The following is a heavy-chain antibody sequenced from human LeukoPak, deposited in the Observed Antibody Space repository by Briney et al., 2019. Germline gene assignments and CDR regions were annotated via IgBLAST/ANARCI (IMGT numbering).Heavy chain of an antibody. CDR3: ARHIFGHLFDT. V-gene: IGHV4-59*01. J-gene: IGHJ4*02. Sequence: PSETLSLTCNVSGDSISPYYWSWIRQPPGKGLEWVGYVFRTGHTNYNPSLRSRVTISLDTSKNQFSLKLSSVTAADTAVYYCARHIFGHLFDTWGQGTLVTVSS. CDR1: GDSISPYY. CDR2: VFRTGHT. D-gene: IGHD3-3*02.